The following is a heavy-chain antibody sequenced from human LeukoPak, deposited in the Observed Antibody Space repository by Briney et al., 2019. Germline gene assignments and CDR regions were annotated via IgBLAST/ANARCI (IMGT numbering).Heavy chain of an antibody. CDR2: ISASGRTT. CDR3: AKLCSGGSCYWNY. J-gene: IGHJ4*02. CDR1: GFTFSSYA. D-gene: IGHD2-15*01. V-gene: IGHV3-23*01. Sequence: GGSLRLSCAAAGFTFSSYAMSWVRQAPGKGLEWVSHISASGRTTDYADSVKGRFTISRDNSKNTVYQQMNSLRAEDTAVYYCAKLCSGGSCYWNYWGQGTLVTVSS.